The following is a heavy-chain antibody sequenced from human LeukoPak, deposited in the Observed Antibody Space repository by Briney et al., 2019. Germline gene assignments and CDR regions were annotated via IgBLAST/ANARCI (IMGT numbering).Heavy chain of an antibody. J-gene: IGHJ4*02. CDR3: ARDLRAPPGY. CDR1: GFTFSGYW. CDR2: IKSDGSET. D-gene: IGHD7-27*01. Sequence: GGSLRLSCAASGFTFSGYWMYWVRQVPGKGLVWVSGIKSDGSETTYADSVRGRFTTSRDNAKNTVYLQMNSLRAEDTAVYYCARDLRAPPGYWGQGTLVTVSS. V-gene: IGHV3-74*01.